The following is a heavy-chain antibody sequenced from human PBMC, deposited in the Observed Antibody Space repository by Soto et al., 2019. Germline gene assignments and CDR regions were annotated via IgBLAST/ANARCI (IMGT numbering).Heavy chain of an antibody. V-gene: IGHV4-38-2*02. CDR1: GYSITSGFY. CDR3: AREGSLMRPKGWLET. J-gene: IGHJ4*02. CDR2: VYHSGAT. D-gene: IGHD3-22*01. Sequence: PSGTXSLTCAVSGYSITSGFYFSCIRQPPGKVLEWIGSVYHSGATYYNSSIHDRVSISVYTSKNHFSLKLISVTAADTGKYYCAREGSLMRPKGWLETWGQGTQVT.